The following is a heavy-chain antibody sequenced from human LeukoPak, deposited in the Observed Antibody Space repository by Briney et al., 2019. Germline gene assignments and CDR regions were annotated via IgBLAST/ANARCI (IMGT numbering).Heavy chain of an antibody. CDR3: ARGGSYLSAFDI. V-gene: IGHV3-53*01. D-gene: IGHD1-26*01. Sequence: GGSLRLSCAASGFTVSSNYMSWVRQAPGKGLEWVSIIYSGGSTFYADSVKGRFTISRDNSKNTLCLQMNSLRAEDTAVYYCARGGSYLSAFDIWGQGTMVTVSS. CDR1: GFTVSSNY. J-gene: IGHJ3*02. CDR2: IYSGGST.